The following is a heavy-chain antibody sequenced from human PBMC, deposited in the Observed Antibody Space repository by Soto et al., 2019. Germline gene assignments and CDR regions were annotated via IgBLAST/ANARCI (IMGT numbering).Heavy chain of an antibody. Sequence: SETLSLTCTVSGGSISSGGYYWSWIRQHPGKGLEWIGYIYYSGSTYYNPSLKSRVTISVDTSKNQFSLKLSSVTAADTAVYYCAREALRYFDWLPRYYFDYWGQGTLVTVSS. CDR3: AREALRYFDWLPRYYFDY. CDR2: IYYSGST. V-gene: IGHV4-31*03. D-gene: IGHD3-9*01. J-gene: IGHJ4*02. CDR1: GGSISSGGYY.